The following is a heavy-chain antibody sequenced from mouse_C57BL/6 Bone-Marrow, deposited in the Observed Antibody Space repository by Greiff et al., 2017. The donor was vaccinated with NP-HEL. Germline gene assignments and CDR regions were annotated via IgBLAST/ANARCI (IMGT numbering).Heavy chain of an antibody. J-gene: IGHJ1*03. CDR2: ISYSGST. CDR1: GYSITSDY. CDR3: ARSTTAAYWYFDV. D-gene: IGHD1-1*01. Sequence: EVQLQQSGPGLAKPSQTLSLTCSVTGYSITSDYWNWIRKFPGNKLEYMGYISYSGSTYYNPSLNSRISITRVTSKNQYYQQLNAMTTEDTATYYCARSTTAAYWYFDVWGTGTTVTVSS. V-gene: IGHV3-8*01.